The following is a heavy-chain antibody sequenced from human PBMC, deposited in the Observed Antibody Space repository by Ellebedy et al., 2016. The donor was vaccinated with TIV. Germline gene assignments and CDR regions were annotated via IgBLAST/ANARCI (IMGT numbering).Heavy chain of an antibody. CDR3: ATGPYYYDSSAYDY. Sequence: GGSLRLSXAVYGGSFSGYYWSWVRQAPGKGLEWVAVISYDGSNKYYADSVKGRFTISRDNSKNTLYLQMNSLRAEDTAVYYCATGPYYYDSSAYDYWGQGTLVTVSS. V-gene: IGHV3-30*03. D-gene: IGHD3-22*01. CDR1: GGSFSGYY. J-gene: IGHJ4*02. CDR2: ISYDGSNK.